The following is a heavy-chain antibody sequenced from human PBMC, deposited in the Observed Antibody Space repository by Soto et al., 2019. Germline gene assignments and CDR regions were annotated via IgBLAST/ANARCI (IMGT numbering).Heavy chain of an antibody. CDR2: IKSRASGYST. CDR3: TGGNTGHCDH. D-gene: IGHD1-1*01. Sequence: EVQLVESGGGLVQPGGSLKLSCAASGFMFSDANIDWVRQAPGKGLEWVGRIKSRASGYSTTYAASVKGVFTMSRDDSKSTAFLQLNSLKIEDPAVYFCTGGNTGHCDHWGQGTLVTVSS. CDR1: GFMFSDAN. V-gene: IGHV3-73*02. J-gene: IGHJ4*02.